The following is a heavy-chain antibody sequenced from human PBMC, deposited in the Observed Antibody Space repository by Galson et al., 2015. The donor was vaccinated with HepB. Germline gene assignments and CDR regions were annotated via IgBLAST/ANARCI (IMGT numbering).Heavy chain of an antibody. V-gene: IGHV3-72*01. CDR3: SRTLHGIDLDY. J-gene: IGHJ4*02. CDR1: GFTFSDYY. CDR2: VRNKARRYTT. Sequence: SLRLSCAASGFTFSDYYMEWVRQAPGKGLEWVGRVRNKARRYTTDYVASVEGRFTISRDDSKNSLYLQMNSLKTEDTAVYYCSRTLHGIDLDYWGQGTLVTV. D-gene: IGHD3-3*02.